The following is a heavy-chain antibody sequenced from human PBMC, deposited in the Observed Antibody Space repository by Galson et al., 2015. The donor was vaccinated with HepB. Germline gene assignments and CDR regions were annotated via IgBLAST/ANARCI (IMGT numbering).Heavy chain of an antibody. J-gene: IGHJ4*02. V-gene: IGHV3-7*03. Sequence: CAASKFTFSRHWMHWVRQAPGKGLEWVASIKPEGSEQVYVDSVKGRFTISRDNAKNSLYLQMNSLRVEDTAVYYCARDREGGWSFDCWGQGTLVTVSS. D-gene: IGHD6-19*01. CDR3: ARDREGGWSFDC. CDR2: IKPEGSEQ. CDR1: KFTFSRHW.